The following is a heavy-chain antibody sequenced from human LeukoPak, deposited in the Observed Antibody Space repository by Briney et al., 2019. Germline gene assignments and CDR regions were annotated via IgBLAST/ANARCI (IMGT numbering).Heavy chain of an antibody. CDR2: IYYSGST. V-gene: IGHV4-59*01. CDR3: AREGMTADFDY. D-gene: IGHD3-10*01. J-gene: IGHJ4*02. CDR1: GGSISSYY. Sequence: PSETLSLTCTVSGGSISSYYWSWLRQPPGKGLEWIGYIYYSGSTNYNPSLTSRVTISVDTSKNQCSLKLSAVTAADTAVYYCAREGMTADFDYWGQGTLVTVSS.